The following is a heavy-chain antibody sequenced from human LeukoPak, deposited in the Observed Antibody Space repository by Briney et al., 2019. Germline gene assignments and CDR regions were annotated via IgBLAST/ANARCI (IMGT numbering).Heavy chain of an antibody. V-gene: IGHV3-23*01. CDR1: GFTFSSYA. Sequence: PGGTLRLSCAASGFTFSSYAMNWVRQAPGKGLEWVSAISGSGGRTYYADFVKGRFTISRDNSKNTLYLQMNSLRAEDTAIYYCAKPARTDYTDYWGQGTLVTVSS. CDR2: ISGSGGRT. CDR3: AKPARTDYTDY. D-gene: IGHD1-14*01. J-gene: IGHJ4*02.